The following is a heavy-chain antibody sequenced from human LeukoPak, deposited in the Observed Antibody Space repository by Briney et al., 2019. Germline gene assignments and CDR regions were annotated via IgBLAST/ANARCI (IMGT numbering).Heavy chain of an antibody. CDR3: AKEGATMVRGVIMREPYFDY. V-gene: IGHV3-23*01. Sequence: GGSLRPSCAASGFTFSSYAMSWVRQAPGKGLEWVSDISGSGGSTNYADSVKGRFTISRDNSKNTLYLQMNSLRAEDTAVYYCAKEGATMVRGVIMREPYFDYWGQGTLVTVSS. CDR2: ISGSGGST. CDR1: GFTFSSYA. D-gene: IGHD3-10*01. J-gene: IGHJ4*02.